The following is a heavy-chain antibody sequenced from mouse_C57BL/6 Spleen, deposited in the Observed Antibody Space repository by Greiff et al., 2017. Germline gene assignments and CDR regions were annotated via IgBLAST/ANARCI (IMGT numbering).Heavy chain of an antibody. D-gene: IGHD2-4*01. Sequence: EVQLVESGGGLVQPGGSLKLSCAASGFTFSDYYMYWVRQTPEKRLEWVAYISNGGGSTYYPDTVKGRFTISRDNAKNTLYLQMSRLKSEDTAMYYCARQKVYYDYDVYFDVWGTGTTVTVSS. J-gene: IGHJ1*03. CDR1: GFTFSDYY. CDR2: ISNGGGST. CDR3: ARQKVYYDYDVYFDV. V-gene: IGHV5-12*01.